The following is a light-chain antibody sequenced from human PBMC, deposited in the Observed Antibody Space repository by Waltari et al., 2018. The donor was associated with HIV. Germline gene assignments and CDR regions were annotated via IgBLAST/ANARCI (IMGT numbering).Light chain of an antibody. Sequence: SYVLTQPPSVSVAPGKTARITCGGNNIGITSVHWYQQKPVQAPVLVVYDDSKRRSRIHGRCSGANTGDTGTLASSRVGAGDEDDYYCQVWVSVSDQWVYGGETKLTVL. CDR1: NIGITS. J-gene: IGLJ3*02. CDR2: DDS. CDR3: QVWVSVSDQWV. V-gene: IGLV3-21*01.